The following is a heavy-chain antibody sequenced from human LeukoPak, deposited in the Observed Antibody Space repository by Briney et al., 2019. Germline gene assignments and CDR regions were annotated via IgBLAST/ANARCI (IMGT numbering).Heavy chain of an antibody. CDR2: ISYDGSNK. V-gene: IGHV3-30-3*01. D-gene: IGHD3-3*01. CDR1: GFTFSSYA. Sequence: PGGSLRLSCAASGFTFSSYAMHWVRQAPGKGLEWVAVISYDGSNKYYADSVKGRFTISRDNSKNTLYLQMNSLRAEDTAVYYCARGPLRSRYFDYWGQGTLVTVSS. J-gene: IGHJ4*02. CDR3: ARGPLRSRYFDY.